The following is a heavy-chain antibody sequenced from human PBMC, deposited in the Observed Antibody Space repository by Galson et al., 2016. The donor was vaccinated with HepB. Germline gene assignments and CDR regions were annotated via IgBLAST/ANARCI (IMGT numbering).Heavy chain of an antibody. V-gene: IGHV3-74*01. CDR2: ITSDGTIS. CDR3: VRDHSVVPTTAYNWSDP. Sequence: SMTPSCAAARCAFSSNRMHWGRQDLGKGLVWVSRITSDGTISNYADPGKGRFTLSRDNAKNTLYLQMNSLSAEDTAVYFCVRDHSVVPTTAYNWSDPWGRGTLVTVSS. J-gene: IGHJ5*02. CDR1: RCAFSSNR. D-gene: IGHD2-2*01.